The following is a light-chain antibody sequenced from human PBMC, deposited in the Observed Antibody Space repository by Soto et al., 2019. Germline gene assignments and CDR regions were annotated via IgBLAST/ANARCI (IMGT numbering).Light chain of an antibody. CDR1: QSVSSY. CDR3: QQYGSSPPLT. CDR2: GAS. Sequence: EIVLTQSPATLSLSPGERATLSCRASQSVSSYLAWHQQKPGQAPRLLIYGASSRATGIPDRFSGSGSGTDFTLTISRLEPEDFAVYYCQQYGSSPPLTFGGGTKVYIK. J-gene: IGKJ4*01. V-gene: IGKV3-20*01.